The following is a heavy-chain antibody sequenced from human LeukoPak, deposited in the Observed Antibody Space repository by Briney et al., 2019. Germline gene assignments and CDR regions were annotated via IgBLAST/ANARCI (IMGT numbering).Heavy chain of an antibody. Sequence: ASVKVSCKASGGTFSSYAISWVRQAPGQGLEWMGGIIPIFGTANYAQKFQGRVTITAGESTSTAYMELSSLRSEDTAVYYCARGRYYYDSSGYTPLPDYWGQGTLVTVSS. CDR3: ARGRYYYDSSGYTPLPDY. V-gene: IGHV1-69*13. D-gene: IGHD3-22*01. J-gene: IGHJ4*02. CDR2: IIPIFGTA. CDR1: GGTFSSYA.